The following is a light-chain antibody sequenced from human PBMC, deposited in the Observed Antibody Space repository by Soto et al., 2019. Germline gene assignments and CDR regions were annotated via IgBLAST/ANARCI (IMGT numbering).Light chain of an antibody. Sequence: QSVLTQPPSVSGAPGQRVTTSGTGSTSNIGAGYVVHWHQQLPGRAPKLLIYGNTNRPSGVHDRFSGCKSGTSASLAITGLQAEDEADYYCLSFDSSLSVVFGGGTKITVL. CDR3: LSFDSSLSVV. J-gene: IGLJ2*01. CDR1: TSNIGAGYV. CDR2: GNT. V-gene: IGLV1-40*01.